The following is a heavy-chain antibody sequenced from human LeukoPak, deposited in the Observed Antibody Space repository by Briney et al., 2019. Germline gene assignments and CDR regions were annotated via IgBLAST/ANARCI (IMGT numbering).Heavy chain of an antibody. CDR2: ISSSSSTI. J-gene: IGHJ4*02. CDR1: GFTFSSYS. V-gene: IGHV3-48*01. Sequence: GGSLRLSCAASGFTFSSYSMNWVRQAPGKGLEWVSYISSSSSTIYYADSVKGRFTISRDNAKNSLYLQMNSLRAEDTAVYYCARDDLTIFGVVIIGYFDYWGQGTLVTVSS. CDR3: ARDDLTIFGVVIIGYFDY. D-gene: IGHD3-3*01.